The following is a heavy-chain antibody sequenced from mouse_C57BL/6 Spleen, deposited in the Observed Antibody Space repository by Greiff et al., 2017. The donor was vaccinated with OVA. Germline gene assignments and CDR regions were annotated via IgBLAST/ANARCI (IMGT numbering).Heavy chain of an antibody. Sequence: QVQLKESGAELVKPGASVKISCKASGYAFSSYWMNWVKQRPGKGLEWIGQIYPGDGDTNYNGKFKGKATLTADKSSSTAYMQLSSLTSEDSAVYFCARSGDYYGYYYAMDYWGQGTSVTVSS. CDR2: IYPGDGDT. CDR3: ARSGDYYGYYYAMDY. V-gene: IGHV1-80*01. D-gene: IGHD1-1*01. CDR1: GYAFSSYW. J-gene: IGHJ4*01.